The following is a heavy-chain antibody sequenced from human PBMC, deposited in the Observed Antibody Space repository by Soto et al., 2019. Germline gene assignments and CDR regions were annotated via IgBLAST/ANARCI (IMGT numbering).Heavy chain of an antibody. V-gene: IGHV1-18*01. CDR3: ARSSNLYDSSGYLDY. Sequence: ASVKGTCNSSVYTFTRYGITCVRQAPGQGLEWMGWISAYNGDTKYAEKLQGRVTMTRDASTSTAYMELRSLRSDDTAVYYCARSSNLYDSSGYLDYWGQGTLVTVSS. CDR2: ISAYNGDT. D-gene: IGHD3-22*01. CDR1: VYTFTRYG. J-gene: IGHJ4*02.